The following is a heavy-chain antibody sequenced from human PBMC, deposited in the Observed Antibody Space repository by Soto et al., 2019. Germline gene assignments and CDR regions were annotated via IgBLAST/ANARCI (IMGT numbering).Heavy chain of an antibody. CDR1: GESFGGYY. Sequence: QVQLQQWGAGLLKPSETLSLTCAVYGESFGGYYWSWIRQPPGKGLEWIGEINHSGSTNYNPSLKSRVTMSVDTSKNQFSLKLSSVTAADTAMYYCAGNIVATISSFDYWGQGTLVTVSS. J-gene: IGHJ4*02. CDR2: INHSGST. D-gene: IGHD5-12*01. V-gene: IGHV4-34*02. CDR3: AGNIVATISSFDY.